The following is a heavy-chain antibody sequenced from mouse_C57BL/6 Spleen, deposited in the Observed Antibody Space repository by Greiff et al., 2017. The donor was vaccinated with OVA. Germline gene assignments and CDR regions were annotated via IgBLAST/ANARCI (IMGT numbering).Heavy chain of an antibody. CDR3: ARKGNAY. J-gene: IGHJ3*01. CDR1: GYTFTSYD. Sequence: VQLQESGPELVKPGASVKLSCKASGYTFTSYDINWVKQRPGQGLEWIGRIYPSDGSTKYNAKFKGKATLTVDTSSSTAYMEHHSLTSDDSSVYFYARKGNAYWGQGTLVTVSA. V-gene: IGHV1-85*01. CDR2: IYPSDGST.